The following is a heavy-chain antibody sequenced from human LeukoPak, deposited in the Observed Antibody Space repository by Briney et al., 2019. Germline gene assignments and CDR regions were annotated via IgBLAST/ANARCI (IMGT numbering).Heavy chain of an antibody. CDR2: VSYDGSKK. D-gene: IGHD2-21*01. Sequence: GGSLRLSCAASGFTFSSYGIHWVRQAPGKGLEWVAVVSYDGSKKYYADSVKGRFTISRDNSKNTLYLQMNSLRAEDTAMYYCTKGQRSVVVSAIESWGQGTPVTVSS. CDR1: GFTFSSYG. J-gene: IGHJ4*02. CDR3: TKGQRSVVVSAIES. V-gene: IGHV3-30*04.